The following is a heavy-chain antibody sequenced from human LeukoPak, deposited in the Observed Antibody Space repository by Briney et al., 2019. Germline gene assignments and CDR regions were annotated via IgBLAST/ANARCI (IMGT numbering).Heavy chain of an antibody. Sequence: GGSLRLSCVASGFTFSNAWMTWVRQAPGRGLEWVGRITSKTDGETSLYAAPVKGRLTISRDDSQNTLYLQMNSLKIEDTAVYYCTLYDSGKIDYWGQGTLVTVSS. CDR2: ITSKTDGETS. V-gene: IGHV3-15*01. D-gene: IGHD3-10*01. J-gene: IGHJ4*02. CDR1: GFTFSNAW. CDR3: TLYDSGKIDY.